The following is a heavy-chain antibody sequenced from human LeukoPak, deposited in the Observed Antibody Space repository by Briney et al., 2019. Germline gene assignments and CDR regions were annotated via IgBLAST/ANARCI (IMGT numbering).Heavy chain of an antibody. J-gene: IGHJ6*03. CDR1: GGSISSYH. CDR2: IYTSGST. D-gene: IGHD3/OR15-3a*01. Sequence: SETLSLTCTVSGGSISSYHWSWIRQPAGKGLEWIGRIYTSGSTNYNPSLKSRVTMSVDTSKNQFSLKLSSVTAADTAVYYCARGLEWTGDYYYYMDVWGKGTTVTVSS. V-gene: IGHV4-4*07. CDR3: ARGLEWTGDYYYYMDV.